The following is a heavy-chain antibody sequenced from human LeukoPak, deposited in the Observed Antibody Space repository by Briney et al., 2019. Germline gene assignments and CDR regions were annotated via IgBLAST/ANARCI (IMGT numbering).Heavy chain of an antibody. J-gene: IGHJ3*02. CDR2: IYDSGTT. V-gene: IGHV4-59*01. D-gene: IGHD2/OR15-2a*01. Sequence: SETLSLTCTVSGGSFGNYYWSWIRQPPGKGLEWIGYIYDSGTTNYNPSLKSRVTISVDTSKNQFSLKLSSVTAADTAVYYCARDFSAAFDIWGQGTMVAVSS. CDR3: ARDFSAAFDI. CDR1: GGSFGNYY.